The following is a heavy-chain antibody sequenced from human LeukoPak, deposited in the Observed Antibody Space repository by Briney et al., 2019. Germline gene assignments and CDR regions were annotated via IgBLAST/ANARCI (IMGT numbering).Heavy chain of an antibody. J-gene: IGHJ4*02. D-gene: IGHD1-26*01. V-gene: IGHV4-34*01. CDR3: ARGSQVGYNY. CDR2: INHRGST. CDR1: GFAFSSYE. Sequence: GSLRLSCASSGFAFSSYEMNWVRQAPGKGLEWIGEINHRGSTNYNPSLKSRVTMSVDTSKNQFSLKLSSVTAADTAVYYCARGSQVGYNYWGQGTLVTVSS.